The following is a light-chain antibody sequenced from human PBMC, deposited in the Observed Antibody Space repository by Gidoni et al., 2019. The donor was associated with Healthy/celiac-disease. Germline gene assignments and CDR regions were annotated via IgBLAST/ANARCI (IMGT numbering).Light chain of an antibody. Sequence: DIQMTQSPSSLSTSVGDRVPITCRASQSISSYLNWHQQKPVPSRLSGSGSATDFTITISSLQPEDFATYYCQQSYSTPYTFGQGTKLEIK. V-gene: IGKV1-39*01. CDR3: QQSYSTPYT. CDR1: QSISSY. J-gene: IGKJ2*01.